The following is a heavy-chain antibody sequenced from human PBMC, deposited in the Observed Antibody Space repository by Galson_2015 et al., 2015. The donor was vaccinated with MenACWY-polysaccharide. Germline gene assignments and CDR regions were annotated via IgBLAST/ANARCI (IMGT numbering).Heavy chain of an antibody. Sequence: SLRLSCAASGFTFSSYWMSWVRQAPGKGLEWVAHIKRDESEKYYVDSVKGRFAIPRDNSKNSLYLQMNSLRAEDTAVYYCAKVGPRSSWMMGLDYWGQGTLITVSS. CDR1: GFTFSSYW. CDR3: AKVGPRSSWMMGLDY. J-gene: IGHJ4*02. D-gene: IGHD6-13*01. CDR2: IKRDESEK. V-gene: IGHV3-7*03.